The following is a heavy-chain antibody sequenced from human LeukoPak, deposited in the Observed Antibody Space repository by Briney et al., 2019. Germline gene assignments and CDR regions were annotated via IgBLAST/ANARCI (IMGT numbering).Heavy chain of an antibody. J-gene: IGHJ4*02. CDR2: ISSSGSTI. D-gene: IGHD3-10*01. CDR3: ARVRGSRPSNYFDY. V-gene: IGHV3-48*04. Sequence: PGGSLRLSCAVSGFTFSTYYMNWVRQAPGKGLEWVSYISSSGSTIYYADSVKGRFTISRDNAKNSLYLQMDSLRAEDTAVYYCARVRGSRPSNYFDYWGQGTLVTVSS. CDR1: GFTFSTYY.